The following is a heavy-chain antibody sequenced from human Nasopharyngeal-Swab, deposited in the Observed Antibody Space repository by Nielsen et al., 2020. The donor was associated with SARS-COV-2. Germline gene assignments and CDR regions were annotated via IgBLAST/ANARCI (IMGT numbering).Heavy chain of an antibody. CDR2: IWYDGSNK. CDR3: ARERGEYGDYWGEAFDI. D-gene: IGHD4-17*01. J-gene: IGHJ3*02. CDR1: GFTFSSYG. V-gene: IGHV3-33*01. Sequence: GESLQISCAASGFTFSSYGMHWVRQAPGKGLEWVAVIWYDGSNKYYAVSVKGRFTISRDNSKNTLYLQMNSLRAEDTAVYYCARERGEYGDYWGEAFDIWGQGTMVTVSS.